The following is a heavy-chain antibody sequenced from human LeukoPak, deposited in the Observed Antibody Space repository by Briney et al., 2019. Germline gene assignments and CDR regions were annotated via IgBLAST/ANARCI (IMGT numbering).Heavy chain of an antibody. Sequence: ASVKVSCKASGYTFTGYYMHWVRQAPGQGLEWMGWINPKRGDTNYAQKFQGRVTMTRDTSINTVYMELSRLRSDDTAVYYCASGRTIFYYYMDVWGKGTTVTISS. D-gene: IGHD3-3*02. CDR2: INPKRGDT. V-gene: IGHV1-2*02. CDR3: ASGRTIFYYYMDV. CDR1: GYTFTGYY. J-gene: IGHJ6*03.